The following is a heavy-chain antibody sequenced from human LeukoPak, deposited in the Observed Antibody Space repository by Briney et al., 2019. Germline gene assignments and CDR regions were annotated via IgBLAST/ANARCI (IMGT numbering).Heavy chain of an antibody. CDR3: AKAPYSSGWYYFDY. V-gene: IGHV3-43*02. CDR1: GFTFDDYA. J-gene: IGHJ4*02. D-gene: IGHD6-19*01. CDR2: ISGDGGST. Sequence: PGGSVRLSCAASGFTFDDYAMHWVRQAPGKGLEWVSLISGDGGSTYYADSVKGRFTISRDNSKNSLYLQMNSLRTEDTALYYCAKAPYSSGWYYFDYWGQGTLVTVSS.